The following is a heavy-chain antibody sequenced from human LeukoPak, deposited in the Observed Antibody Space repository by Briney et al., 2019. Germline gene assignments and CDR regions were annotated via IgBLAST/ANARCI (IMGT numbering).Heavy chain of an antibody. D-gene: IGHD6-13*01. CDR1: GGSISSGGYY. CDR2: IYYSGST. CDR3: ARTSWYGDNWFDP. V-gene: IGHV4-31*03. Sequence: PSQTLSLTCTVSGGSISSGGYYWSWIRQHPGKGLEWIGYIYYSGSTYYNPSLKSRVTISVDTSKNQFSLKLSSVTAADTAVYYCARTSWYGDNWFDPWGQGTLVTVSS. J-gene: IGHJ5*02.